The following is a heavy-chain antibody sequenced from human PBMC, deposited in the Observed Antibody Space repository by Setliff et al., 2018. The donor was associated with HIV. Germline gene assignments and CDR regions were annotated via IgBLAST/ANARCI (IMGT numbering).Heavy chain of an antibody. Sequence: PSETLSLTCSVSGGSMSSGSYSWTWLRQPAGKEPELIGHVYVAGTVIYNPSPASRLTISIVPSKNQFSLDLTSVTAADTGKYYCARARTIGVSAVFFDPWGQGIPVTVSS. CDR2: VYVAGTV. CDR1: GGSMSSGSYS. J-gene: IGHJ5*02. CDR3: ARARTIGVSAVFFDP. D-gene: IGHD3-3*01. V-gene: IGHV4-61*09.